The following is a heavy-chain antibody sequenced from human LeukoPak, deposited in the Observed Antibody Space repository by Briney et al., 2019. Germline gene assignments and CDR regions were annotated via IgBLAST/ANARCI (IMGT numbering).Heavy chain of an antibody. CDR3: ARDLIVSGYDFWSGYYGYYYYYMDV. CDR2: ISAYNGNT. D-gene: IGHD3-3*01. J-gene: IGHJ6*03. CDR1: GYTFTNYG. Sequence: ASVKVSCKASGYTFTNYGISWVRQAPGQGLEWMGWISAYNGNTNYAEKFQGRVTMITDTPTSTAYMELRSLRSDDTAVYYCARDLIVSGYDFWSGYYGYYYYYMDVWGKGTTVTVSS. V-gene: IGHV1-18*01.